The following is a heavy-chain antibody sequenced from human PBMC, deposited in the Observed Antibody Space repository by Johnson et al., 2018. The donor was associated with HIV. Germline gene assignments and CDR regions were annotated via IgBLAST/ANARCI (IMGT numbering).Heavy chain of an antibody. V-gene: IGHV3-30*03. D-gene: IGHD6-6*01. CDR3: ARGGGYSIAAPSDAFDI. J-gene: IGHJ3*02. Sequence: QMQLVESGGGVVQPGRSLRLSCAASGFTFSSYGMHWVRQAPGKGLEWVAVISYDGSNKYYADSVKGRFTIPRDNSKNTLYLQMNSLRAEDTAVYYCARGGGYSIAAPSDAFDIWGQGTMVTVSS. CDR2: ISYDGSNK. CDR1: GFTFSSYG.